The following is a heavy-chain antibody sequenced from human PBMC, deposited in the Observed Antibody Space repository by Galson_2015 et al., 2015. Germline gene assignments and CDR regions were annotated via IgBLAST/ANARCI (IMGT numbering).Heavy chain of an antibody. J-gene: IGHJ6*03. V-gene: IGHV3-48*03. CDR2: ITSTSDTT. CDR1: AFAFSIYE. CDR3: AKTTVADGSSWYMDA. D-gene: IGHD6-13*01. Sequence: PLRLCCAASAFAFSIYEMNWLRQAPGKGLEWVSYITSTSDTTYYADSVKSRFTFSRDNANNSLFLQMNSLRAEDTALYYCAKTTVADGSSWYMDAWGKGTTVTVSS.